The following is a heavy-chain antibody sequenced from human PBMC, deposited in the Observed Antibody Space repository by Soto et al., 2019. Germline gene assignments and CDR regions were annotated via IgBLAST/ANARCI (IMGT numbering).Heavy chain of an antibody. D-gene: IGHD1-26*01. CDR1: GYTFTSYY. CDR3: ATTTPGIVVTFDY. Sequence: ASVKVSCKASGYTFTSYYMHRVRQAPGQGLEWMGIINPSGGSTSYAQKFQGRVTMTRDTSTNTVYMELSSLRSEDTAVYYCATTTPGIVVTFDYWGQGTLVTVSS. CDR2: INPSGGST. J-gene: IGHJ4*02. V-gene: IGHV1-46*03.